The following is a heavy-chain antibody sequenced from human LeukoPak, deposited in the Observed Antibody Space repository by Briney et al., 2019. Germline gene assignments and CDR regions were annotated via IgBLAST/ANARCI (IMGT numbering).Heavy chain of an antibody. V-gene: IGHV7-4-1*02. Sequence: ASVKVSCKASGYTFTGYYMHWVRQAPGQGLEWMGWINTNTGNPTYAQGFTGRFVFSLDTSVSTAYLQISSLKAEDTAVYYCARDGYLMGYYDSSGYYYGIDYWGQGTLVTVSS. J-gene: IGHJ4*02. D-gene: IGHD3-22*01. CDR2: INTNTGNP. CDR1: GYTFTGYY. CDR3: ARDGYLMGYYDSSGYYYGIDY.